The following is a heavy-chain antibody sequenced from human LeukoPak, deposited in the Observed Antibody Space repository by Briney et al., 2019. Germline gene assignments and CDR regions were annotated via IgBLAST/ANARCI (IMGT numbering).Heavy chain of an antibody. J-gene: IGHJ1*01. D-gene: IGHD1-26*01. V-gene: IGHV3-23*01. Sequence: GGSLRLSCVASGFTFANFAMSWVRQAPGKGLEWVSGISASDSSTYYADSVKGRLTIYRDNSKKTLYLQMFSLTVEDTALYYCAKGDPSYLSPIDHWGQGTLVTVSS. CDR3: AKGDPSYLSPIDH. CDR1: GFTFANFA. CDR2: ISASDSST.